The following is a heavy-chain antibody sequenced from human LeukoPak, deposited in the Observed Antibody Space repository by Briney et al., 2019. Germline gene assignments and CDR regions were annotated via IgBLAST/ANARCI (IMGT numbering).Heavy chain of an antibody. CDR1: GGSISSGDYS. Sequence: PSETLSLTCTVSGGSISSGDYSWSWIRQPPGKGLEWIGYIYYSGSTYYNPSLKSRVTISVDTSKNQFSLKLSSVTAADTAVYYCARDGGGSYHYGMDAWGQGTTVTVSS. J-gene: IGHJ6*02. V-gene: IGHV4-30-4*01. CDR3: ARDGGGSYHYGMDA. CDR2: IYYSGST. D-gene: IGHD1-26*01.